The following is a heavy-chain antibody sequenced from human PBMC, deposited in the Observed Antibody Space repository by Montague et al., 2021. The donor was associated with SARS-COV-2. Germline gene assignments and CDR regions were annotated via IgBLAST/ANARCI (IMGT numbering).Heavy chain of an antibody. CDR1: GDSISSTVYY. CDR2: IYHTGIT. Sequence: SETLSLTCTVAGDSISSTVYYWGWMRQPPGKRLKWIGTIYHTGITHYNPSLKSRVTLSVDTSKSQLSLNVTSVTAADTAVYFCVRVAWFGELSLADYWGQGTLVAVSS. CDR3: VRVAWFGELSLADY. J-gene: IGHJ4*02. V-gene: IGHV4-39*07. D-gene: IGHD3-10*01.